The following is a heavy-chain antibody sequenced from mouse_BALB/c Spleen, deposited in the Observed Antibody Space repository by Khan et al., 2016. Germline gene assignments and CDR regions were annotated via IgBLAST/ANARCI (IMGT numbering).Heavy chain of an antibody. V-gene: IGHV9-1*02. CDR1: GYTFTNYG. CDR2: INTYTGEP. J-gene: IGHJ2*01. Sequence: QIQLVQSGPELKKPGETVKISCKASGYTFTNYGVNWVKQAPGKGLKWMGWINTYTGEPTYADDFKGRFAFSLETSASTAYLQINNLKNEDMATYFCARFRYGNYWGQGTTLTVSS. D-gene: IGHD2-10*02. CDR3: ARFRYGNY.